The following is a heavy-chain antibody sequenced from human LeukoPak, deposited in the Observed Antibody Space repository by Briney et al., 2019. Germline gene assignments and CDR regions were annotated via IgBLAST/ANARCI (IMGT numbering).Heavy chain of an antibody. V-gene: IGHV3-23*01. J-gene: IGHJ3*02. Sequence: GGSLRLSCAASGFSFSGSYMSWIRQAPGKGLEWVSAISGSGGSTYYADSVKGRFTISRDNSKNTLYLQMNSLRAEDTAVYYCAKVGFSGGSHDAFDIWGQGTMVTVSS. CDR2: ISGSGGST. D-gene: IGHD2-15*01. CDR3: AKVGFSGGSHDAFDI. CDR1: GFSFSGSY.